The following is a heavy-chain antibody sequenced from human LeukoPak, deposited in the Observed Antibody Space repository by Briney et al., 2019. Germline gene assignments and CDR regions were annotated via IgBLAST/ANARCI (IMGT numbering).Heavy chain of an antibody. Sequence: SETLSLTCTVSGGSISSSSYYWGWIRQPPGKGLEWIGSIYYSGSTYYNPSLKSRVTISVDTSKNQFSLKLSSVTAADTAVYYCARGLRDKYSYGYGVYYFDYWGQGTLVTVSS. V-gene: IGHV4-39*01. J-gene: IGHJ4*02. D-gene: IGHD5-18*01. CDR1: GGSISSSSYY. CDR2: IYYSGST. CDR3: ARGLRDKYSYGYGVYYFDY.